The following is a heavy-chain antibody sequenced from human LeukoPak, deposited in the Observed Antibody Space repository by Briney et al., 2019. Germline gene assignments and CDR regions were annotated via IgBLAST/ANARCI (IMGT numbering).Heavy chain of an antibody. CDR1: GGTFSSYA. D-gene: IGHD2-8*01. CDR3: AGGGTSRNWFDP. Sequence: GSSVKVSCKASGGTFSSYAISWVRQAPGQGLEWMGGIIPIFGTANYAQKFQGRVTITADESASTAYMELSSLRSEDTAVYYCAGGGTSRNWFDPWGQGTLVTVSS. J-gene: IGHJ5*02. CDR2: IIPIFGTA. V-gene: IGHV1-69*01.